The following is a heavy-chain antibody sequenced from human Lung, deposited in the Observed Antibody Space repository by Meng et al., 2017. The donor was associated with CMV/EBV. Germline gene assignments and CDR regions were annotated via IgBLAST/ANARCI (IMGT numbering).Heavy chain of an antibody. CDR1: GYSFTSYW. CDR3: ARVGYCSGGSCSPFDP. V-gene: IGHV5-51*01. CDR2: IYPGDSDT. D-gene: IGHD2-15*01. Sequence: KVSRKGSGYSFTSYWIGWVRQMPGKGLEWMGIIYPGDSDTRYSPSFQGQVTISADKSISTAYLQWSSLKASDTAMYYCARVGYCSGGSCSPFDPWGQGXLVTVSS. J-gene: IGHJ5*02.